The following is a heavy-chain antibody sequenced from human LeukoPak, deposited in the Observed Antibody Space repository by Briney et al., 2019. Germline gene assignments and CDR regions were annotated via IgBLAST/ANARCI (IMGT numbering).Heavy chain of an antibody. V-gene: IGHV1-18*01. D-gene: IGHD5-12*01. CDR3: ATWQGGYDMIDY. CDR2: ISAYSTYNGNT. CDR1: GYTFTSYG. Sequence: ASVKVSCKASGYTFTSYGISWVRQAPGQGPEWMGWISAYSTYNGNTNYAQKFQGRVTMTTDTSTSTAYMELRSLRSDDTAVYYCATWQGGYDMIDYWGQGTLVTVSS. J-gene: IGHJ4*02.